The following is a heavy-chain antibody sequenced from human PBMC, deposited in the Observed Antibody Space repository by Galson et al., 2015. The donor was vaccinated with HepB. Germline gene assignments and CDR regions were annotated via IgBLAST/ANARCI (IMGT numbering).Heavy chain of an antibody. CDR3: ARHNDYDSSGYYSWYYYYGMDV. Sequence: QSGAEVKKPGESLRISCKGSGYSFTSYWISWVRQMPGKGLEWMGRIDPSDSYTNYSPSFQGHVTISADKSISTAYLQWSSLKASDTAIYYCARHNDYDSSGYYSWYYYYGMDVWGQGTTVTVSS. CDR1: GYSFTSYW. CDR2: IDPSDSYT. J-gene: IGHJ6*02. D-gene: IGHD3-22*01. V-gene: IGHV5-10-1*01.